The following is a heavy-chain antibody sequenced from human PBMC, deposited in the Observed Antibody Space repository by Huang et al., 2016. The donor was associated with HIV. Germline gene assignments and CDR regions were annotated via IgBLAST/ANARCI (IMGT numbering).Heavy chain of an antibody. D-gene: IGHD2-15*01. CDR3: ARAGGFEI. J-gene: IGHJ3*02. CDR2: IKSDGRTT. V-gene: IGHV3-74*01. CDR1: GFKFSNYW. Sequence: EEHLVESGGGLVQPGGSLRLSCEASGFKFSNYWMQWVRQAPGKGLMWVSRIKSDGRTTDYADSVKGRFTISRDNAKNTLYLQRSSLTAEDTAIYYCARAGGFEIWGQGTVVTVSS.